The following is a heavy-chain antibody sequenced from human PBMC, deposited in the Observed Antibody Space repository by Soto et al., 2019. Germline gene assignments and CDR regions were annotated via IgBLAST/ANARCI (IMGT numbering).Heavy chain of an antibody. CDR1: GGTISSYA. J-gene: IGHJ4*02. CDR3: ARAGVNQHIYYFDY. Sequence: GASVKVSCKASGGTISSYAISWVRQAPGQGLEWMGGIIPIFGTANYAQKFQGRVTITADESTSTAYMELSSLRSEDTAVYYCARAGVNQHIYYFDYWGQGTLVTVSS. V-gene: IGHV1-69*13. D-gene: IGHD3-10*01. CDR2: IIPIFGTA.